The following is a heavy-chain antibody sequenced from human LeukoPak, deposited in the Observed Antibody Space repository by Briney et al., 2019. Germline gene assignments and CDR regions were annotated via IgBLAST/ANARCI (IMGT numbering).Heavy chain of an antibody. CDR3: ARLTTYSSTRGYYYYYGMDV. J-gene: IGHJ6*02. Sequence: GGSLRLSCAASGFTFSSYWMSWVRQAPGKGLEWVANIKQDGSEKYYVDSVKGRFTISRDNAKNSLYLQMNSLRAEDTAVYYCARLTTYSSTRGYYYYYGMDVWGQGTTVTVSS. D-gene: IGHD6-13*01. CDR1: GFTFSSYW. CDR2: IKQDGSEK. V-gene: IGHV3-7*01.